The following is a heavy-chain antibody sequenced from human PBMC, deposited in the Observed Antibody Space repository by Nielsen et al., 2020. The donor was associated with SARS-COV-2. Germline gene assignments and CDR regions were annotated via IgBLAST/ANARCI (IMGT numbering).Heavy chain of an antibody. CDR3: AILITVLGVPIGNNIFDP. CDR2: INPNSGVT. D-gene: IGHD3-3*01. J-gene: IGHJ5*02. V-gene: IGHV1-2*02. Sequence: ASVKVSCKASGYPFTAYYMHWVRQAPGQGLEWMGWINPNSGVTTYAQTFQGRVTMTRDTSISTAYMELTRLRSDDTALYYCAILITVLGVPIGNNIFDPWGQGTLVTVSS. CDR1: GYPFTAYY.